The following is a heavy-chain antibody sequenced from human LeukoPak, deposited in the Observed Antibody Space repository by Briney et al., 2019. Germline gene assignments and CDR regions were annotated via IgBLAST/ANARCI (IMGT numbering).Heavy chain of an antibody. CDR1: GFPFSSYW. V-gene: IGHV3-7*04. J-gene: IGHJ4*02. Sequence: GGSLRLSCVASGFPFSSYWMTWVRQAPGKGLEWVASIKQDGSKKSYVDSVKGRFTISRDNAKNSLYLQMNSLRAEDTAIYYCTRVGYIDEGIDYWGQGTLVTVSS. CDR3: TRVGYIDEGIDY. D-gene: IGHD5-24*01. CDR2: IKQDGSKK.